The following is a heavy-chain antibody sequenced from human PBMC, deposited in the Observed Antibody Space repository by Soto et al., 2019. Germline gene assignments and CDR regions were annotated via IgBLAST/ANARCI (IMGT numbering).Heavy chain of an antibody. Sequence: GGSLRLSCVASGITCGSRAMSWVRQAPGEGLEWVSTITDNGGDTKSADSVRGRFTSSRDNSKNTLYLQMSSLRAEDSAVYYFARGSTDSYPGSRIFDFCGRGTLVTVSS. CDR3: ARGSTDSYPGSRIFDF. CDR2: ITDNGGDT. D-gene: IGHD3-10*01. CDR1: GITCGSRA. J-gene: IGHJ4*02. V-gene: IGHV3-23*01.